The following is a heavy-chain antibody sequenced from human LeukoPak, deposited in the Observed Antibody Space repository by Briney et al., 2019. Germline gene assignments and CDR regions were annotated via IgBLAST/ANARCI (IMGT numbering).Heavy chain of an antibody. V-gene: IGHV4-31*03. D-gene: IGHD6-13*01. CDR1: GGSISSGGYY. J-gene: IGHJ4*02. CDR2: IYYSGST. CDR3: ARVDSSSWSLPFDY. Sequence: SETLSLTCTVSGGSISSGGYYWSWIRQHPGKGLEWIGYIYYSGSTYYNPSLKSRVTISVDTSKNQFSLKLSSVTAADTAVYYCARVDSSSWSLPFDYWGQGTLVTVSS.